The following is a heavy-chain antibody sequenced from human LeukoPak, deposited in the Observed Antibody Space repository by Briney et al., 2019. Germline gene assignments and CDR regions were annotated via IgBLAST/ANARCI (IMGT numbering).Heavy chain of an antibody. Sequence: GGSLRLSCAAAGFTISGYEMNWVRQAPGKGLEWVSYISSSGSTIYYADSVKGRFTISRDNAKNSLYLQMNSLRAEDTAVYYCARDRGPWYSYGNDAFDIWGQGTMVTVSS. J-gene: IGHJ3*02. CDR3: ARDRGPWYSYGNDAFDI. D-gene: IGHD5-18*01. CDR2: ISSSGSTI. V-gene: IGHV3-48*03. CDR1: GFTISGYE.